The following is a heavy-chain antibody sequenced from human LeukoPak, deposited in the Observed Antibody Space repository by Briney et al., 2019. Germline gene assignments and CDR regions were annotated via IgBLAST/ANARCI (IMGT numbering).Heavy chain of an antibody. CDR1: GFTFSTYA. J-gene: IGHJ4*02. CDR2: IRGSGGAT. V-gene: IGHV3-23*01. D-gene: IGHD3-16*01. CDR3: AKDRYAWGDFDY. Sequence: GGSLRLSCAASGFTFSTYAMTWVRQAPGKGLEWVSAIRGSGGATYYADSVRGRFTVSRDSSKNTVYLQMNSLRAEETAVYYCAKDRYAWGDFDYWGQGTLVTVSS.